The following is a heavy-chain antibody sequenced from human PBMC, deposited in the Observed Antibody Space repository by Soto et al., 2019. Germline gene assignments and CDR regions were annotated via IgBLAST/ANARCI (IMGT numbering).Heavy chain of an antibody. D-gene: IGHD3-9*01. CDR2: ISVSGGST. V-gene: IGHV3-23*01. CDR1: GFTFSSYA. Sequence: PGGSLRLSCAASGFTFSSYAMSWGRQAPGKGLEWVSAISVSGGSTYYADSVKGRFTISRDNSKNTLYLQMNSLRAEDTAVYYCAKGSRNYDILTGYDLAYFDYWGQGTLVTVSS. J-gene: IGHJ4*02. CDR3: AKGSRNYDILTGYDLAYFDY.